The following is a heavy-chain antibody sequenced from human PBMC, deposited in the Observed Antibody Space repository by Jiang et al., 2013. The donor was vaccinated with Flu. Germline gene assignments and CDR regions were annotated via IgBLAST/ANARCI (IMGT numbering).Heavy chain of an antibody. V-gene: IGHV1-46*01. CDR3: ARGGIAARPVDY. J-gene: IGHJ4*02. D-gene: IGHD6-6*01. CDR2: INPSGGST. Sequence: GQGLEWMGIINPSGGSTSYAQKFQGRVTMTRDTSTSTVYMELSSLRSEDTAVYYCARGGIAARPVDYWGQGTLVTVSS.